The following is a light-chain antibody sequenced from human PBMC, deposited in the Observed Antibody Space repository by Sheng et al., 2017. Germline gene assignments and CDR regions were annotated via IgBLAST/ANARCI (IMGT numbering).Light chain of an antibody. V-gene: IGKV3-15*01. Sequence: EIVMTQSPATLSVSPGERATLSCRASQNIISSLAWYQQKPGQAPRLLIHGGSTRATGIPARFSGSGSGTNFTLTISSLQSEDFAVYYCQQYDKWWTFGQGTKVEIK. J-gene: IGKJ1*01. CDR2: GGS. CDR3: QQYDKWWT. CDR1: QNIISS.